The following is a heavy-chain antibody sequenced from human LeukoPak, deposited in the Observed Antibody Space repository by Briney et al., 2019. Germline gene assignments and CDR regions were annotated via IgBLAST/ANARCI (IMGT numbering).Heavy chain of an antibody. V-gene: IGHV1-2*02. J-gene: IGHJ4*02. CDR1: GYTFTGYY. Sequence: GASVKVSCKASGYTFTGYYMHWVRQAPGQGLEWMGWINPNSGGTNYAQKFQGRVTMTRDTSTSTAYMELSRLRSDDTAVYYCARDGVAGTYTTFDYWGQGTLVTVSS. CDR3: ARDGVAGTYTTFDY. CDR2: INPNSGGT. D-gene: IGHD6-19*01.